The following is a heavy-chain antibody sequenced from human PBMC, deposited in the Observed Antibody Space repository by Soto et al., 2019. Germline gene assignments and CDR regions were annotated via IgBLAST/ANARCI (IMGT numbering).Heavy chain of an antibody. Sequence: QVQLVQSGAEVKRPGSSVKVSCKASGDTFNFYSINWVRQAPGLGLEWMGRVNPIVSMSNYAQKFQGRVTMTADKSTSTAYMELSSLRSADTAIYYCASTYGSGYRAFHYWGPGALVTVSS. CDR2: VNPIVSMS. D-gene: IGHD3-10*01. CDR3: ASTYGSGYRAFHY. J-gene: IGHJ4*02. CDR1: GDTFNFYS. V-gene: IGHV1-69*02.